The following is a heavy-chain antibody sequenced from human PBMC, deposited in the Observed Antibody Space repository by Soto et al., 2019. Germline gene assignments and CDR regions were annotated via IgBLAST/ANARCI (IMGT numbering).Heavy chain of an antibody. V-gene: IGHV3-11*01. Sequence: PGGSLRLSCAGSGFTFSDYYMSWIRQAPGQGLEWVSYMSSSGVTVFYADSVKGRFTISRDNAKNSLYLQMYSLRAEDSAVYYCARNTISAAGADYYGLDVWGQGTTVTVSS. D-gene: IGHD6-13*01. CDR3: ARNTISAAGADYYGLDV. J-gene: IGHJ6*02. CDR2: MSSSGVTV. CDR1: GFTFSDYY.